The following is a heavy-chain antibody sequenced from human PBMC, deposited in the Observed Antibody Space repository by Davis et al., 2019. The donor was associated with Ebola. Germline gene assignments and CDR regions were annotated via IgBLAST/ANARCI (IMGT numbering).Heavy chain of an antibody. V-gene: IGHV1-18*01. CDR1: GFHFTSYG. Sequence: ASVKVSCKAAGFHFTSYGFSWVRQAPGRGLEWMGWISPHNGNTNYTQKFQDRVNMTTDTSTSTAYMELRSLRSDDTAMYYCARGTHPHYYYYMDVWGKGTTVTVSS. J-gene: IGHJ6*03. CDR2: ISPHNGNT. CDR3: ARGTHPHYYYYMDV.